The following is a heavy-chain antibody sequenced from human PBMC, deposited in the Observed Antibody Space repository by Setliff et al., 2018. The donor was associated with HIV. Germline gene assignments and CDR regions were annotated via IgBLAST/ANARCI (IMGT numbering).Heavy chain of an antibody. CDR3: ARHDITLVRGLV. J-gene: IGHJ6*02. V-gene: IGHV4-34*01. CDR1: GGSFSNYY. CDR2: INHSGTT. Sequence: SETLSLTCAVYGGSFSNYYWSWIRQPPGKGLEWIGEINHSGTTYYNPSLKSRVTISVDTSKNLFSLKVNSVTAADTAVYYCARHDITLVRGLVWGQGTTVTVSS. D-gene: IGHD3-10*01.